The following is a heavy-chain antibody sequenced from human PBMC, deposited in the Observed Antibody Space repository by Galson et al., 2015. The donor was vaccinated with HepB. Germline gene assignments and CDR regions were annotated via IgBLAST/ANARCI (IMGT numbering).Heavy chain of an antibody. CDR1: GYTFTSYG. J-gene: IGHJ6*02. CDR3: ARYCSSTSCSGPLYGMDV. Sequence: SVKVSCKASGYTFTSYGISWVRQAPGQGLEWMGWISAYNGNTNYAQKLQGRVTMTTDTSTSTAYMELRSLRSDDTAVYYCARYCSSTSCSGPLYGMDVWGQGTTVTVSS. CDR2: ISAYNGNT. D-gene: IGHD2-2*01. V-gene: IGHV1-18*04.